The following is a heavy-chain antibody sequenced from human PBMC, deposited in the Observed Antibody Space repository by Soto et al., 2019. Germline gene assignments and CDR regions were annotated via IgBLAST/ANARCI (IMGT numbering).Heavy chain of an antibody. CDR3: ANLVDRLGGVPVVAY. V-gene: IGHV3-30*18. J-gene: IGHJ4*02. CDR2: ISYDGSNE. D-gene: IGHD2-15*01. Sequence: QVRLVESGGGVVQPGGSVMLSCEVSGFPFSSYGFHWVRQAPGKGLEWVALISYDGSNEYYSDSVKARFTISRDNSKNPLYLQMNNLRREDTAVYYSANLVDRLGGVPVVAYWGRGTLVTVSS. CDR1: GFPFSSYG.